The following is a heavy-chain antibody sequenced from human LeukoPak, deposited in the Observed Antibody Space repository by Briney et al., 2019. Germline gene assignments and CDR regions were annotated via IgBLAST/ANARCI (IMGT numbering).Heavy chain of an antibody. Sequence: PGGSLRLSCAASGFTFSSYSMNWVRQAPGKGLEWVSAISGSGGSTYYADSVKGRFTISRDNSKNTLYLQMNSLGAEDTAVYYCAKSPIRGNWFDPWGQGTLVTVSS. CDR1: GFTFSSYS. D-gene: IGHD3-10*01. J-gene: IGHJ5*02. V-gene: IGHV3-23*01. CDR3: AKSPIRGNWFDP. CDR2: ISGSGGST.